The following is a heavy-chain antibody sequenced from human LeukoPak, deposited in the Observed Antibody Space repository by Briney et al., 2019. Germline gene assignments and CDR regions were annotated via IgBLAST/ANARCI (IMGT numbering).Heavy chain of an antibody. CDR1: GYTFTSYA. J-gene: IGHJ6*04. CDR2: INAGNGNT. CDR3: AREYTMVRGGIYYYYGMDV. Sequence: ASVKVSCKASGYTFTSYAMHWVHQAPGQRHEWMGWINAGNGNTKYSQKFQGRVTITRDTSASTAYMELSSLRSEDTAVYHCAREYTMVRGGIYYYYGMDVWGKGTTVTVSS. V-gene: IGHV1-3*01. D-gene: IGHD3-10*01.